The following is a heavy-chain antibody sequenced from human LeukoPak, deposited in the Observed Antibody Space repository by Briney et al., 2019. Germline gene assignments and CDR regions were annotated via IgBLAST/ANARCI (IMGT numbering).Heavy chain of an antibody. Sequence: ASVKVSCKASGYTFTDYYIHWVRQAPGQGLEWMGWINPDNGGTNYAQKYQGRVTMTRDTSIRTVYMDLSRLRSDDTAVFYCTREARVGNWFDPWGQGTQVTVSS. D-gene: IGHD2-2*01. CDR1: GYTFTDYY. J-gene: IGHJ5*02. V-gene: IGHV1-2*02. CDR2: INPDNGGT. CDR3: TREARVGNWFDP.